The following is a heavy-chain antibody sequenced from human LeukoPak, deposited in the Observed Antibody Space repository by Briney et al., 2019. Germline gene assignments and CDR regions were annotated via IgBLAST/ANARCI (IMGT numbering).Heavy chain of an antibody. V-gene: IGHV3-66*01. Sequence: GGSLRLSCAASGFTFSSNYMSWVRQAPGKGLEWVSVIYSGGSTYYADSVKGRFTISRDNSKNTLYLQMNSLRAEDTAVYYCARELRHFYYFDYWGQGTLVTVSS. D-gene: IGHD2/OR15-2a*01. CDR3: ARELRHFYYFDY. J-gene: IGHJ4*02. CDR1: GFTFSSNY. CDR2: IYSGGST.